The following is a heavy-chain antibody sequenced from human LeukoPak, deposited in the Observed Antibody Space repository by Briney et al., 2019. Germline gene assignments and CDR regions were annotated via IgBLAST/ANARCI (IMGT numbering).Heavy chain of an antibody. Sequence: ASVKVSCKASGYTFTGYYMHWVRQAPGQGLEWMGWINPNSGGTNYAQKFQGRVTMTRDTSISTAYMELSRLRSDDTAVYYCARFPFGHSYDWSFDYWGQGTLVTVSS. CDR2: INPNSGGT. CDR3: ARFPFGHSYDWSFDY. V-gene: IGHV1-2*02. D-gene: IGHD3-9*01. CDR1: GYTFTGYY. J-gene: IGHJ4*02.